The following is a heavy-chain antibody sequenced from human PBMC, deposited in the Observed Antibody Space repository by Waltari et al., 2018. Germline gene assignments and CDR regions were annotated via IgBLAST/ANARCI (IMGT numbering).Heavy chain of an antibody. J-gene: IGHJ4*02. Sequence: QESGPGLVKPSETLSLTCTVSGGSLSSSSYYWGWIRQPPGKGLEWLALIYWNDDKRYSPSLKSRLTITKDTSKNQVVLTMTNMDPVDTATYYCARYGDYVHYFDYWGQGTLVTVSS. CDR2: IYWNDDK. V-gene: IGHV2-5*01. D-gene: IGHD4-17*01. CDR1: GGSLSSSSYY. CDR3: ARYGDYVHYFDY.